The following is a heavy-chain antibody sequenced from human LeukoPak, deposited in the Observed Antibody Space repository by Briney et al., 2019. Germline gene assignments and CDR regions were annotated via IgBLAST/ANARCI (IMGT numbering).Heavy chain of an antibody. D-gene: IGHD2-21*02. CDR3: ARPYCGGDCNFDY. V-gene: IGHV1-2*06. Sequence: GASVKVSCKASGYTFTGYYMHWVRQAPGQGLEWMGRINPNSGGTNYAQKFQGRVTMTRDTSSSTAYMELGRLRSDDTAVYYCARPYCGGDCNFDYWGQGTLVTVSS. CDR2: INPNSGGT. J-gene: IGHJ4*02. CDR1: GYTFTGYY.